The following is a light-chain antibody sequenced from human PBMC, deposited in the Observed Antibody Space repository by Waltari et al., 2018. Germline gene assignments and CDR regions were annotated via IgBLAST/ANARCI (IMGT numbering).Light chain of an antibody. CDR3: EQTLHTPYT. CDR1: QSLLYSNGYNY. V-gene: IGKV2-28*01. J-gene: IGKJ2*01. Sequence: DIVMTQSPPSLPVTPGEAASISCRSSQSLLYSNGYNYVDWYLQKPGQSPQLLIYLGSNRASGVPDRFSGGGSDTDFTLKISRVEAEDVGVYYCEQTLHTPYTFGQGTNLEIK. CDR2: LGS.